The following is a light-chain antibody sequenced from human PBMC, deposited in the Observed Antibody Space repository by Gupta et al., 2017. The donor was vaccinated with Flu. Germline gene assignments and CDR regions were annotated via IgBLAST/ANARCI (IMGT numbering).Light chain of an antibody. Sequence: QSAVTQPRSVSGSPRQSVTISYTGTSSDVGGYNYVSWYQQHPGKAPKLMIFAVSKRPSGVPDRLSGSKSGNTASLTISGLQADEEADYSGCSYAGNYTWVFGGGTKLTVL. V-gene: IGLV2-11*01. CDR2: AVS. CDR1: SSDVGGYNY. CDR3: CSYAGNYTWV. J-gene: IGLJ3*02.